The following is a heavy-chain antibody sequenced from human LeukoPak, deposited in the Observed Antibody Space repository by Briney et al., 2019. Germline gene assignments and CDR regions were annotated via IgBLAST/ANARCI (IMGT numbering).Heavy chain of an antibody. Sequence: GGSLRLSCTASGFTFSSYAMHWVRQAPGKGLEYVSAISSNGGSTYYADSVKGRFTISRDNSKNTLYLQMSSLRAEDTAVYYCVKGIAAAGIWFDPWGQGTLVTVSS. J-gene: IGHJ5*02. CDR2: ISSNGGST. D-gene: IGHD6-13*01. CDR1: GFTFSSYA. V-gene: IGHV3-64D*06. CDR3: VKGIAAAGIWFDP.